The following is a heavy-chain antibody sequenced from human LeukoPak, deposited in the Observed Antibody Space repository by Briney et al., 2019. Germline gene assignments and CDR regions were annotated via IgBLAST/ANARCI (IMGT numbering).Heavy chain of an antibody. CDR1: GFTFSSYA. CDR2: IFGSGGST. CDR3: AKGSGSGWYGWFAP. J-gene: IGHJ5*02. V-gene: IGHV3-23*01. Sequence: GGSLRLSCAASGFTFSSYAMYWVRQAPGKGLEWVSGIFGSGGSTHYADSVKGRFTISRDNSKNTFYLQMNTLRADDTAVYYCAKGSGSGWYGWFAPWGQGTLVTVSS. D-gene: IGHD6-19*01.